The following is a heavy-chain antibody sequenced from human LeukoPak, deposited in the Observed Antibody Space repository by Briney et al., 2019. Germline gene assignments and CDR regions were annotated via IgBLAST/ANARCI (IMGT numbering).Heavy chain of an antibody. CDR2: ISANSGNT. CDR1: GYSFRRNG. Sequence: ASVKVSCKSSGYSFRRNGRSWVRQAPGQGLEWMACISANSGNTNYAQNFQDRVTLTTDTSTSTAYMELRSLRSDDTAVYYCARDVNYAFDYWGQGTLVTVSS. J-gene: IGHJ4*02. V-gene: IGHV1-18*01. D-gene: IGHD3-16*01. CDR3: ARDVNYAFDY.